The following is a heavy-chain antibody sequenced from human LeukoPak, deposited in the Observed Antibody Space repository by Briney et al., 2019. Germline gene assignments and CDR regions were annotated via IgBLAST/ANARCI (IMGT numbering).Heavy chain of an antibody. J-gene: IGHJ3*02. V-gene: IGHV3-74*03. D-gene: IGHD6-19*01. CDR2: ISNNGITT. Sequence: GGSLRLSCVGSGFTFSNFWMHWVRQAPGKGPVWVSRISNNGITTTDADSVRGRFTISRDNAKNTLYLQMNSLRAEDTAVYYCARDGAVAGYDAFDIWGQGTMVTVSS. CDR3: ARDGAVAGYDAFDI. CDR1: GFTFSNFW.